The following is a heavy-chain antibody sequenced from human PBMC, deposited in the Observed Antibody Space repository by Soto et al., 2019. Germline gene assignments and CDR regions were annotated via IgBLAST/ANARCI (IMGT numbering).Heavy chain of an antibody. V-gene: IGHV3-48*01. Sequence: EVQLVESGGGLVQPGGSLRLSCATSGFILSDCAMNWVRQAPGKGLEWVSYISSSSSVIDYADSVKGRFTVSRDNARNSLYLQMNSLRAEDTAVYYCARELSWGSNCYYYMDVWGKGTTVTVSS. CDR2: ISSSSSVI. D-gene: IGHD7-27*01. J-gene: IGHJ6*03. CDR3: ARELSWGSNCYYYMDV. CDR1: GFILSDCA.